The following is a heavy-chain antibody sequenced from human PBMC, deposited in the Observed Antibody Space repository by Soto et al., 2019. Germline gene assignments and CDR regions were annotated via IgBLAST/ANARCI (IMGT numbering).Heavy chain of an antibody. Sequence: QLQLQESGPGLVMPSETLSLTCTVSGGSISSRGYYWGWIRQPPGKGLEWIGTIYYSGSTYYNPSLKSRVTISVDTSKNQFSLKLSSVTAADTAVYYCATSNWFDPWGQGTLVTVSS. J-gene: IGHJ5*02. CDR2: IYYSGST. V-gene: IGHV4-39*01. CDR3: ATSNWFDP. CDR1: GGSISSRGYY.